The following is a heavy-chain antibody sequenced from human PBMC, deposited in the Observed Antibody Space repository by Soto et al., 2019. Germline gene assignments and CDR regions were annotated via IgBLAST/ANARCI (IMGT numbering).Heavy chain of an antibody. CDR3: AKDRVGGVPDAFDI. Sequence: LRLSCAASGFTSTNYVMNWVRQAPGKGLEWVSSISGSGTTTFYADSVKGRFIISRDNSKNTLYLQMNSLRAEDTALYYCAKDRVGGVPDAFDIWGQGTMVTVSS. J-gene: IGHJ3*02. V-gene: IGHV3-23*01. CDR2: ISGSGTTT. D-gene: IGHD2-8*01. CDR1: GFTSTNYV.